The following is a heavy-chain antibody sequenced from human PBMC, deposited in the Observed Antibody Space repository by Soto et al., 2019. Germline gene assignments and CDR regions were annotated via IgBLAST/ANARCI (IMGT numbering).Heavy chain of an antibody. CDR2: ISAYNGNT. CDR3: ARADEWYSSGPNWFDP. J-gene: IGHJ5*02. Sequence: GASVKVSCKASGYTFTSYGISWVRQAPGQGLEWMGWISAYNGNTNYAQKLQGRVTMTTDTSTSTAYMELRSLRSDDTAVYYCARADEWYSSGPNWFDPWGQGTLVTVSS. V-gene: IGHV1-18*01. CDR1: GYTFTSYG. D-gene: IGHD6-19*01.